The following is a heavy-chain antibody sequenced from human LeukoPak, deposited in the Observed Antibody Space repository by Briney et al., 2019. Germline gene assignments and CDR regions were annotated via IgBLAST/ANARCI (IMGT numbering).Heavy chain of an antibody. CDR2: ISAYNGNT. Sequence: ASVKVSCEAPGYSFTMFGISWVRQAPGQGLEWMGWISAYNGNTNSAQKFQGRVTMTTDTSTNTAYMEVRSLRSDDTAVYYCVRDRGELPHSHFDYWGQGSLVTVSS. CDR3: VRDRGELPHSHFDY. J-gene: IGHJ4*02. CDR1: GYSFTMFG. V-gene: IGHV1-18*01. D-gene: IGHD1-26*01.